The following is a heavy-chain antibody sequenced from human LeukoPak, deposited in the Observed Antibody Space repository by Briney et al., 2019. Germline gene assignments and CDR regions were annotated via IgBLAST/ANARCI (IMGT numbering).Heavy chain of an antibody. J-gene: IGHJ4*02. Sequence: SETLSLTCSVSDYSIGTAYYWGWIRQPPGKGLEWIGNIHHSGNTYYNPSLKSRVTISIDTSKNHFSLKLSSVTAADTALYYRAKSYNWNAEYYFDYWGQGTLVTVSS. CDR2: IHHSGNT. V-gene: IGHV4-38-2*02. D-gene: IGHD1-1*01. CDR1: DYSIGTAYY. CDR3: AKSYNWNAEYYFDY.